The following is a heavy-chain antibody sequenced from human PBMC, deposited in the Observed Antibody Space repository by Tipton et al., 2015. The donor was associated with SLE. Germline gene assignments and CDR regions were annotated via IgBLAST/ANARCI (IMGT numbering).Heavy chain of an antibody. CDR1: GFTFSSYG. Sequence: SLRLSCAASGFTFSSYGMHWVRQAPGKGLEWVAVISYDGSNKYYADSVKGRFTISRDNSKNTLYLQMNSLRAEDTAVYYCARENGVTYSSSWDEAFDIWGQGTMVTVSS. J-gene: IGHJ3*02. CDR2: ISYDGSNK. V-gene: IGHV3-30*03. CDR3: ARENGVTYSSSWDEAFDI. D-gene: IGHD6-13*01.